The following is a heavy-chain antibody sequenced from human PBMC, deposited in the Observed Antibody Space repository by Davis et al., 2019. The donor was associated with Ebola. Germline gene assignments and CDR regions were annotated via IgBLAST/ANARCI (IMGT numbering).Heavy chain of an antibody. D-gene: IGHD5-24*01. V-gene: IGHV4-61*01. J-gene: IGHJ4*02. Sequence: PSETLSLTCTVSGGSVSSGSYYWSWIRQPPGKGLEWIGYIYYSGSTNYNPSLKSRVTISVDTSKNQFSLKLSSVTAADTAVYYCARAEMATIWSYYFDYWGQGTLVTVSS. CDR2: IYYSGST. CDR1: GGSVSSGSYY. CDR3: ARAEMATIWSYYFDY.